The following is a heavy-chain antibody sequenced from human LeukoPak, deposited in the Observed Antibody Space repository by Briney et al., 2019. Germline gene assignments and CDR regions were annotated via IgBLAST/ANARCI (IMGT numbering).Heavy chain of an antibody. Sequence: PSETLSLTCAVYGGSFRGYYWSWIRQPPGKGLEWIGEINHSGSTNYNPSLKSRVTISVDTSKNQFSLKLSSVTAADTAVYYCARHPLGTFTYFDYWGQGTLVTVSS. CDR3: ARHPLGTFTYFDY. V-gene: IGHV4-34*01. J-gene: IGHJ4*02. CDR1: GGSFRGYY. CDR2: INHSGST. D-gene: IGHD7-27*01.